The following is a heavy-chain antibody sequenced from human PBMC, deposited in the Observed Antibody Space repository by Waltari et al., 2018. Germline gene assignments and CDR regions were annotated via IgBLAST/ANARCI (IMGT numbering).Heavy chain of an antibody. Sequence: QVQLVQSGAEVKKPGASVKVSCKASGYTFTGYYMHWVRQAPGQGLEWMGWINPNSGGTNYAQKVQGRVTMTRDTSISTAYMELSRLRSDDTAVYYCARAYNWNYVPYFDYWGQGTLVTVSS. CDR3: ARAYNWNYVPYFDY. CDR1: GYTFTGYY. J-gene: IGHJ4*02. V-gene: IGHV1-2*02. CDR2: INPNSGGT. D-gene: IGHD1-7*01.